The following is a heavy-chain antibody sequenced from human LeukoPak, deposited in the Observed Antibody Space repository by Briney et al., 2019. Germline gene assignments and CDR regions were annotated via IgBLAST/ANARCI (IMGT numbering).Heavy chain of an antibody. D-gene: IGHD2-15*01. J-gene: IGHJ4*02. Sequence: SETLSLTCTVSGGSVSSYYWNWIRQPPGKGLEWIGYIYSSGSTKYNPSLTSRVTISVDTSKNQFSLKLTSVTAADTAVYYCGRGGQIGLLPFDYWGQGTLVTVSS. V-gene: IGHV4-59*02. CDR1: GGSVSSYY. CDR3: GRGGQIGLLPFDY. CDR2: IYSSGST.